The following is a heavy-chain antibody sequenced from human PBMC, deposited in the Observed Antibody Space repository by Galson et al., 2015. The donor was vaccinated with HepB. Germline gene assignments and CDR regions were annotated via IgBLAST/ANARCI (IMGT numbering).Heavy chain of an antibody. Sequence: SLRLSCAASGFTFSSYWMSWVRQAPGKGLGWVANIKRDGSDKYYVDSVKGRFTISRDNAKNSLYLQKNSLRAEDTAVYYCARRRDYGGDYDAFDIWGQGTMVTVSS. V-gene: IGHV3-7*03. J-gene: IGHJ3*02. CDR3: ARRRDYGGDYDAFDI. CDR2: IKRDGSDK. CDR1: GFTFSSYW. D-gene: IGHD4-23*01.